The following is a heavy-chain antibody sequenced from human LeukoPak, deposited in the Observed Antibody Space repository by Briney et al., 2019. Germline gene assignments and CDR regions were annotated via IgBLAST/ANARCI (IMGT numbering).Heavy chain of an antibody. CDR1: GFTFSSYS. V-gene: IGHV3-21*01. CDR3: ARTARRYFDWSAYYFDY. CDR2: ISSSSSYI. Sequence: GGSLRLSCAASGFTFSSYSMNWVRQAPGKGLEWVSSISSSSSYIYYADSVKGRFTISRVNAKNSLYLQMNSLRAEDTAVYYCARTARRYFDWSAYYFDYWGQGTLVTVSS. J-gene: IGHJ4*02. D-gene: IGHD3-9*01.